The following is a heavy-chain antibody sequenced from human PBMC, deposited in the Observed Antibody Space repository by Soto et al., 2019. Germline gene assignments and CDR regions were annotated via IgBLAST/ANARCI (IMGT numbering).Heavy chain of an antibody. CDR1: GGSISTYY. V-gene: IGHV4-59*08. J-gene: IGHJ5*01. D-gene: IGHD3-22*01. CDR3: ARLGGFYQSLDS. CDR2: IYYTGTT. Sequence: PSETLSLTCTVSGGSISTYYWSWIRQPPGKGLEWIGYIYYTGTTTYNPSFKSRLTISVDSSKNQFSLKLTSVTAADTAVYYCARLGGFYQSLDSWGQGALVTVPQ.